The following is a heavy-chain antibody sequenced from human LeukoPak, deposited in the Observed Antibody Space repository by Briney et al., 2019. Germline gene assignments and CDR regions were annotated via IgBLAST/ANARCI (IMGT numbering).Heavy chain of an antibody. Sequence: GGSLRLSCAASGFTFSSYGMHWVRQAPGKGLEWVAFTHFDGSTKYSGDSVQGRFTISRDNSKNTLYLQMNNLRPEDTAFYYCAKDQCTRTSCDGYPGYWGQGTLVTVSS. J-gene: IGHJ4*02. D-gene: IGHD2-2*01. V-gene: IGHV3-30*02. CDR1: GFTFSSYG. CDR3: AKDQCTRTSCDGYPGY. CDR2: THFDGSTK.